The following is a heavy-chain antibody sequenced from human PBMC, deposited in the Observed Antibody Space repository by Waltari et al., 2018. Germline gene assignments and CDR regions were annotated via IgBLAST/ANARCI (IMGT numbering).Heavy chain of an antibody. Sequence: QVQLQQWGAGLLKPSETLSLTCAVYGGSLRGYFWSWVRQSPGTGLEWIGQINRDGSNKFNPSLKSRVAMSVDTIKSQISLRLTSVTAADAAVYYCARVGDYHGSGRFGLDVWGQGTRVTVSS. CDR3: ARVGDYHGSGRFGLDV. CDR2: INRDGSN. CDR1: GGSLRGYF. J-gene: IGHJ6*02. D-gene: IGHD3-10*01. V-gene: IGHV4-34*01.